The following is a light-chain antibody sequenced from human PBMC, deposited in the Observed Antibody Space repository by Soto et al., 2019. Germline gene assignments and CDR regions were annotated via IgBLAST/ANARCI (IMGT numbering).Light chain of an antibody. CDR1: QTISSW. CDR3: QQSYSTPIT. CDR2: KAS. Sequence: DIHMTQSPSPLSGSVADRVTISCRASQTISSWLAWYQQKPGKAPKLLIYKASTLKSGVPSRFSGSGSGTEFTLTISSLQPDHFATYYCQQSYSTPITFGQGTRLEIK. V-gene: IGKV1-5*03. J-gene: IGKJ5*01.